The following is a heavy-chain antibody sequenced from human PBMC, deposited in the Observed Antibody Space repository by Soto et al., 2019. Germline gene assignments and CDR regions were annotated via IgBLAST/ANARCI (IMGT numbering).Heavy chain of an antibody. CDR3: ARDDLRYYDSSGYYYYYYYGMDV. J-gene: IGHJ6*02. D-gene: IGHD3-22*01. CDR1: GFTVSSNY. V-gene: IGHV3-53*01. CDR2: IYSGGST. Sequence: WGSLRLSCAASGFTVSSNYMSWVRQAPGKGLEWVSVIYSGGSTYYADSVKGRFTISRDNSKNTLYLQMNSLRAEDTAVYYCARDDLRYYDSSGYYYYYYYGMDVWGQGTTVNVSS.